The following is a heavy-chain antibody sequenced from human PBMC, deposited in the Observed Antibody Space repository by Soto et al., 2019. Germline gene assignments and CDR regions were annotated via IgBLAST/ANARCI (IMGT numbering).Heavy chain of an antibody. V-gene: IGHV3-23*01. Sequence: EVQLLESGGGLVQPGGSLRLSCAASGFTFSTYAMNWVRQAPGKGLEWVSGISGGGDSTYYADSVKGRFTVSRDNSKNTLYLQMNSLRGEDTAVFYCAKERSSGWSFDYWGQGTLVTVSP. D-gene: IGHD6-19*01. CDR2: ISGGGDST. CDR1: GFTFSTYA. J-gene: IGHJ4*02. CDR3: AKERSSGWSFDY.